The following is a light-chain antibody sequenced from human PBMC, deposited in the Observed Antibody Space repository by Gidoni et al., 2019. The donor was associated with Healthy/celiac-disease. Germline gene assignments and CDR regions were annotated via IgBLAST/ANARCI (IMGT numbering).Light chain of an antibody. CDR2: AAS. CDR3: QQSYSTPFT. V-gene: IGKV1-39*01. Sequence: DIQMTQSPSSLSASVGDRVAITCRASQSISGYLNWYQQKPGKAPKLLIYAASSLQSGVPSRFSGSGSETDFTLTISSLQPEDFATYYCQQSYSTPFTFGPGTKVDIK. CDR1: QSISGY. J-gene: IGKJ3*01.